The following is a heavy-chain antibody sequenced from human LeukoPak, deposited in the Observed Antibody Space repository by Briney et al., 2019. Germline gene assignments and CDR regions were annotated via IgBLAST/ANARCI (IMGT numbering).Heavy chain of an antibody. V-gene: IGHV4-39*01. CDR2: INYSGST. CDR3: ARQTTVTTPFDY. Sequence: SETLSLTCTVSGGSIRGSHYYWGWIRQPPGKGLEWIGSINYSGSTYYNPSLKSRVTISVDTSKNQFSLKLSSVTAADTAVYYCARQTTVTTPFDYWGQGTLVTVSS. D-gene: IGHD4-11*01. CDR1: GGSIRGSHYY. J-gene: IGHJ4*02.